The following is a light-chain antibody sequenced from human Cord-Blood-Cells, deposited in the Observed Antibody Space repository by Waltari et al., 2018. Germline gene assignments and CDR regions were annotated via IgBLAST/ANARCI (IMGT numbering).Light chain of an antibody. CDR2: GAS. V-gene: IGKV3-20*01. Sequence: VLTQSPGPLPLSLGQRATLSFRGGLGVSSSYLAWHQKKPGQAPRLLIYGASSRATGTPYRFSGSGSGTDFTLTISRLEPEDCAVYYWQPYGSSPPTCGQGTKVEI. CDR1: LGVSSSY. CDR3: QPYGSSPPT. J-gene: IGKJ1*01.